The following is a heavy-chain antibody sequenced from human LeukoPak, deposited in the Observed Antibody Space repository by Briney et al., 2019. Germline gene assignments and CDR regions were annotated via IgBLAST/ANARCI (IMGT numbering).Heavy chain of an antibody. CDR2: IRSKVYGGTP. Sequence: GGSLRLSCTASGFTFGDYAMTWVRQAPGKGLEWVGFIRSKVYGGTPEYAASVKGRFTISRDDSQGIAYLQMNSLKTEDTAVYYCTRDQTPYYWGQGTVVTVSS. CDR1: GFTFGDYA. J-gene: IGHJ4*02. CDR3: TRDQTPYY. V-gene: IGHV3-49*04.